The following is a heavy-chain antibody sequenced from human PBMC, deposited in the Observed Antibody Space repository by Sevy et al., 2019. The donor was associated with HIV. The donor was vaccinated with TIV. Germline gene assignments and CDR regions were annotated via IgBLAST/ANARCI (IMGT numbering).Heavy chain of an antibody. CDR1: GFTFGEYG. Sequence: GGSLRLSCAASGFTFGEYGMHWVRQAPGKGLEWVAVISHDGRNHKYNADFVKGRFTISRDNSKNMVYLQMNSLRVEDTAIYDCARDRGEILRAAFKSWGQGTLVTVSS. J-gene: IGHJ4*02. D-gene: IGHD2-15*01. CDR3: ARDRGEILRAAFKS. V-gene: IGHV3-33*08. CDR2: ISHDGRNHK.